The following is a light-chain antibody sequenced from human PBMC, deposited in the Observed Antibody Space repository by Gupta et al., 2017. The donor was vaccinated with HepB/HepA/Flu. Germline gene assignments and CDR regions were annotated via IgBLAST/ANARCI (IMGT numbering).Light chain of an antibody. CDR2: DVS. CDR3: SSYTSSSTPV. J-gene: IGLJ3*02. Sequence: QSALTQPASVSCSPVRSITIICTGTSRDVGGYNSVSWYQQHQGRAPKLMIYDVSNRPSGVSNRFSGSKSGNTASLTISGLQAEDEADYYCSSYTSSSTPVFGGGTKLTVL. CDR1: SRDVGGYNS. V-gene: IGLV2-14*03.